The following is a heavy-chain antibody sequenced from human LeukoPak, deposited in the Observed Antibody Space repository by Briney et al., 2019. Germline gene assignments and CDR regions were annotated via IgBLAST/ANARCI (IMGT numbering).Heavy chain of an antibody. CDR3: ASRRYDYGDMYYFDY. CDR2: IIPIFGTA. J-gene: IGHJ4*02. Sequence: SVKVSCKASGGTFSSYAISWVRQAPGQGLEWMGGIIPIFGTANYAQKFQGRVTITADESTSTAYMELSSLRSEDTAVYYCASRRYDYGDMYYFDYWGQGTLVTVSS. CDR1: GGTFSSYA. V-gene: IGHV1-69*13. D-gene: IGHD4-17*01.